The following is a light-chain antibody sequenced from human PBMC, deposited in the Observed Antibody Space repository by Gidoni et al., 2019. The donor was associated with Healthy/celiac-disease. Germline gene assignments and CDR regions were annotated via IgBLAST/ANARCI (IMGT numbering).Light chain of an antibody. J-gene: IGKJ1*01. Sequence: EIVMTQSPATLSVSPGERATLSCRASQSVSSTLAWYQQKPGQAPRLLIYGASTWATGIPARFSGSGSGTEFTLTISSLQSEDFAVYYCQQYNNWPQTFGQGTKVEIK. V-gene: IGKV3-15*01. CDR2: GAS. CDR3: QQYNNWPQT. CDR1: QSVSST.